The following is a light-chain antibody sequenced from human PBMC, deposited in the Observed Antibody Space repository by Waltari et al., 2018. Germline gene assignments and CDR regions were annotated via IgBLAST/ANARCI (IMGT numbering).Light chain of an antibody. Sequence: ELVLPQSPGTLSLSPGERATLSCRASQSVSRTLAWYQQKPGQAPRLLIYGASTRATGIPERFSGGGSGTNFSLTISRLEPEDFAVYYCQHYVRLPVTFGQGTKVEIK. CDR3: QHYVRLPVT. CDR1: QSVSRT. V-gene: IGKV3-20*01. CDR2: GAS. J-gene: IGKJ1*01.